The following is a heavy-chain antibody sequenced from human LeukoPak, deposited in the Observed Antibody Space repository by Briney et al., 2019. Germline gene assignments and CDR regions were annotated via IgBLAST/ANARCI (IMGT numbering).Heavy chain of an antibody. J-gene: IGHJ6*02. CDR3: ARLSAYDFWSGYASYYYYGMDV. V-gene: IGHV4-59*08. D-gene: IGHD3-3*01. Sequence: XIRQPPXXXVXXXXYIYYSGSTNYNPSLKSRVTISVDTSKNQFSLKLSSVTAADTAVYYCARLSAYDFWSGYASYYYYGMDVWGQGTTVTVSS. CDR2: IYYSGST.